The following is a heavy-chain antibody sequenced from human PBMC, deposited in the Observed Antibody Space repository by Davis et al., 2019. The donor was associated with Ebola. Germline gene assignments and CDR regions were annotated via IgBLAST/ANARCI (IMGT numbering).Heavy chain of an antibody. V-gene: IGHV4-39*07. CDR1: GGSIRSSSYY. D-gene: IGHD5-12*01. CDR2: IYYSGST. CDR3: ARGGGYGGYGMDV. J-gene: IGHJ6*02. Sequence: GSLRLSCTVSGGSIRSSSYYWGWIRQPPGKGLEWIGSIYYSGSTYYNPSLKSRVTISVDTSKNQFSLKLSSVTAADTAVYYCARGGGYGGYGMDVWGQGTTVTVSS.